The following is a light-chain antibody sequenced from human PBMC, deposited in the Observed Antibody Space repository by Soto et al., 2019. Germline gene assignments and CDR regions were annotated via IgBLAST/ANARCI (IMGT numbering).Light chain of an antibody. CDR3: QQYAYRPPLT. CDR2: GAS. Sequence: EIVMTQSPVTMSVSPGERATLSCRASQSVDGKLAWYQQKPGQAHRLLIYGASTRATGIPARFSGSGSGTEFTLTISRLQSEDFAVYYCQQYAYRPPLTFGGGTKVEIK. CDR1: QSVDGK. J-gene: IGKJ4*01. V-gene: IGKV3-15*01.